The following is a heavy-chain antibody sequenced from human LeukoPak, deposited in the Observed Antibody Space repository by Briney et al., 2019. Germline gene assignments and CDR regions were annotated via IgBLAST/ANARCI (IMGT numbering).Heavy chain of an antibody. CDR1: GYSISSGYY. V-gene: IGHV4-38-2*02. Sequence: ASETLSLTCTVSGYSISSGYYWGWIRQPPGKGLEWIGNIYHSGSTYYNPSLKSRVTISLDTSKKQFSLKLSSVTAADTAIYYCARKDPGYSGYSDFDYWGQGTLVTVSP. J-gene: IGHJ4*02. CDR2: IYHSGST. D-gene: IGHD5-12*01. CDR3: ARKDPGYSGYSDFDY.